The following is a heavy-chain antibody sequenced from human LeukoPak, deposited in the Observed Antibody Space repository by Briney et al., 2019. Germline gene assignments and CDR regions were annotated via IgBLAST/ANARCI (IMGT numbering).Heavy chain of an antibody. CDR3: ARLGRGYADY. CDR1: GGSISSYY. J-gene: IGHJ4*02. D-gene: IGHD5-18*01. V-gene: IGHV4-59*08. Sequence: SETLSLTCTVSGGSISSYYWSWIRQPPGKGLEWIGYIYYGGSTNYNPSLKSRVTISVDTSKNQFSLKLSSVTAADTAVYYCARLGRGYADYWGQGTLVTVSS. CDR2: IYYGGST.